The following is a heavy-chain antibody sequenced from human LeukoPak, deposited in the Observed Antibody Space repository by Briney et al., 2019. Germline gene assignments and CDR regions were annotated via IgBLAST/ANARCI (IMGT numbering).Heavy chain of an antibody. V-gene: IGHV4-31*11. CDR3: ARTLASDCGGDCYSPHSDY. J-gene: IGHJ4*02. CDR2: IYYSGST. CDR1: GGSISSGGYY. Sequence: PSETLALTCAVSGGSISSGGYYWSWIRQPPGKGLEWIGYIYYSGSTYYNPSLKSRVTISVDTSKNQFSLKLSSVTAADTAVYYCARTLASDCGGDCYSPHSDYWGQGTLVTVSS. D-gene: IGHD2-21*02.